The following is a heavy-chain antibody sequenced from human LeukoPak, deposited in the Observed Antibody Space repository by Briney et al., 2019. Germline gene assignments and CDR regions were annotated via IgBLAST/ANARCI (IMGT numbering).Heavy chain of an antibody. V-gene: IGHV3-23*01. D-gene: IGHD2-2*01. CDR1: GFTFSSYA. CDR3: AHGSMYQLDY. J-gene: IGHJ4*02. CDR2: VSGSGGST. Sequence: PGGSLRLSCAASGFTFSSYAMSWVRQAPGKGLEWVSGVSGSGGSTVYTDSVKGRFTISRDNSKNTLYLQMNSLRAEDTAVYYCAHGSMYQLDYWGQGTLVTVSS.